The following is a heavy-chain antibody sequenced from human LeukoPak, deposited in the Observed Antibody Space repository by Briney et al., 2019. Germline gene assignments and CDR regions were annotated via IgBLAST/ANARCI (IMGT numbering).Heavy chain of an antibody. CDR3: ARDGGLANNYFDY. Sequence: PSETLSLTCTVSGGSISSYYRSWIRQPPGKGLEWIGYIYYSGSTNYNPSLKSRVTISVDTSKNQFSLKLSSVTAADTAVYYCARDGGLANNYFDYWGQGTLVTVSS. V-gene: IGHV4-59*01. CDR1: GGSISSYY. D-gene: IGHD4-23*01. CDR2: IYYSGST. J-gene: IGHJ4*02.